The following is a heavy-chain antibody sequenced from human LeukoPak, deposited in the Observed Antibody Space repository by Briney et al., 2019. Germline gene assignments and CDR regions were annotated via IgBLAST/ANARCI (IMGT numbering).Heavy chain of an antibody. D-gene: IGHD2/OR15-2a*01. CDR3: ARGGPTTWF. V-gene: IGHV3-74*01. J-gene: IGHJ4*02. Sequence: GGSLRLSCAGSGFTFSSYWMHWVRQVPGKGLVWVSSIKPDGSTTNYADSVKGRFTISRDNAGNTLFLHANSLRAEDTAVYYCARGGPTTWFWGQGTLVTTSS. CDR1: GFTFSSYW. CDR2: IKPDGSTT.